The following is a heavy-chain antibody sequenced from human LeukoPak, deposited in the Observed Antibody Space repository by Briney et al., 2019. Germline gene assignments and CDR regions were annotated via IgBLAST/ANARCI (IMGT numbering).Heavy chain of an antibody. J-gene: IGHJ4*02. CDR1: GGTFSSYA. D-gene: IGHD6-19*01. Sequence: ASVKVSCKASGGTFSSYAISWVRQAPGQGLEWMGGIIPIFGTANYAQKFQGRVTITTDESTSTAYMELSSLRSEDTAVYYCARAGHPSRSRYYFDYWGQGTLVTVPS. V-gene: IGHV1-69*05. CDR3: ARAGHPSRSRYYFDY. CDR2: IIPIFGTA.